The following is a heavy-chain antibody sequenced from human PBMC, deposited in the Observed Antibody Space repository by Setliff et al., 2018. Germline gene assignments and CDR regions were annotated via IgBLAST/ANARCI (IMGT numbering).Heavy chain of an antibody. CDR3: AKDGYNWLPFDS. CDR2: ISTDGSSI. V-gene: IGHV3-74*03. Sequence: GGSLRLSCVTSGFTFSTYWMHWVRQAPGQGLVWVARISTDGSSITYADSVKGRFTISRDNARNTLYLQMNSLTAEDTATYYCAKDGYNWLPFDSWGQGTLVTVSS. J-gene: IGHJ4*02. D-gene: IGHD5-12*01. CDR1: GFTFSTYW.